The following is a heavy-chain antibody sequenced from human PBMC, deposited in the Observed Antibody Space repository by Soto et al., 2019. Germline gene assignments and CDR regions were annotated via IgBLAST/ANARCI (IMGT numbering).Heavy chain of an antibody. CDR1: GASISGFY. V-gene: IGHV4-4*07. D-gene: IGHD1-1*01. CDR3: VRDGTKTLRDWFDP. CDR2: IYATGTT. Sequence: PSETLPLTCTVSGASISGFYWSWIRKSAGKGLEWIGRIYATGTTDYNPSLKSRVMMSVDTSKKQFSLKLRSVTAADTAVYYCVRDGTKTLRDWFDPWGQGISVTVS. J-gene: IGHJ5*02.